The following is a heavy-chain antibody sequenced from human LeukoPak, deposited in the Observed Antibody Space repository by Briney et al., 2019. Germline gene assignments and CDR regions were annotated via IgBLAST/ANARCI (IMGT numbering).Heavy chain of an antibody. CDR2: INPNSGGT. CDR1: GYTFTGYY. V-gene: IGHV1-2*02. Sequence: ASVKVSCKASGYTFTGYYMHWVRQAPGQGLEWMGWINPNSGGTNYAQKFQGRVTMTRDTSISTAYMELRGLRSDDTAVYYCARMYDGEMGEWFDPWGQGTLVTVSS. J-gene: IGHJ5*02. D-gene: IGHD3-16*01. CDR3: ARMYDGEMGEWFDP.